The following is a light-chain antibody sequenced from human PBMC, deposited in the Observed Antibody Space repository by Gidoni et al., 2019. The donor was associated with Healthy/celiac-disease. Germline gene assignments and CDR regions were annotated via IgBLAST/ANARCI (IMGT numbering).Light chain of an antibody. Sequence: SSGLTQDPAVSVALGQTVRLTCQGDSLRTYYASWDPQKPGQAPVLVIYGKNNRPSGIPDRFSGSSSGNTASLTITGAQAEDEADYYCNSRDSSGNHVVFGGGTKLTVL. CDR1: SLRTYY. CDR3: NSRDSSGNHVV. CDR2: GKN. J-gene: IGLJ2*01. V-gene: IGLV3-19*01.